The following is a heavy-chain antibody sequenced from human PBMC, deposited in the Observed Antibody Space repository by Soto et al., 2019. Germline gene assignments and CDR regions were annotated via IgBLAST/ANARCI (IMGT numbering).Heavy chain of an antibody. J-gene: IGHJ6*02. CDR2: INAGNGDT. CDR3: ASSHIEAAPYGMDV. Sequence: ASVKVSWKASGYTFTSYAMHWVRQAPGQRLEWMGWINAGNGDTKYSQKFQGRVTITRDTSASTAYMELSSLRSEDTAVYYCASSHIEAAPYGMDVWGQGTTVTVSS. CDR1: GYTFTSYA. V-gene: IGHV1-3*01. D-gene: IGHD6-13*01.